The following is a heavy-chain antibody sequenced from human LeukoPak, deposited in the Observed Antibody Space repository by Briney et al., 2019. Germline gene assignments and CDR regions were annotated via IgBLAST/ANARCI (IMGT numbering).Heavy chain of an antibody. V-gene: IGHV4-39*07. J-gene: IGHJ2*01. CDR2: IYYSGST. Sequence: SETLSLTCTVSGGSISSSSYYWGWIRQPPGKGLEWIGSIYYSGSTYHNPSLKSRVTISVDTSRNQFSLKLSSVTVADTAVYFCARDKGPYWYFDLWGRGTLVTVSS. CDR1: GGSISSSSYY. CDR3: ARDKGPYWYFDL.